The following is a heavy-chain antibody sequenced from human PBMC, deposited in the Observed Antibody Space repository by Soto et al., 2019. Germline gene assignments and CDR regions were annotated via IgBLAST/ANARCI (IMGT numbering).Heavy chain of an antibody. CDR2: LYFDGITT. CDR3: ARGGAIEVDY. Sequence: EVQLVESGGGVVQPGGSLRLSCTASGFTFNTHWMHWVRQAPGKGLVWVSRLYFDGITTNYADSVKVRLTDARDNAKNTVYKHVNTLMDDDTAVYFCARGGAIEVDYWGQGNHVSVS. CDR1: GFTFNTHW. J-gene: IGHJ4*02. V-gene: IGHV3-74*01.